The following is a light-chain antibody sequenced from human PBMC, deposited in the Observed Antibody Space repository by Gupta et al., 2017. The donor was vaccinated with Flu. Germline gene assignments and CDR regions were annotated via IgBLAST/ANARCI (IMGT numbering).Light chain of an antibody. Sequence: QFVLTQSPSASASLGASVKLTCTLSSGHSYYAIAWHQQRPDRGPHFLMKVNSDGSHNKGDGIPDRVYGSSSGTERSLNISSLQSEDEADYSCQIWGPGIRVFGGGTKLTVL. V-gene: IGLV4-69*01. J-gene: IGLJ3*02. CDR1: SGHSYYA. CDR3: QIWGPGIRV. CDR2: VNSDGSH.